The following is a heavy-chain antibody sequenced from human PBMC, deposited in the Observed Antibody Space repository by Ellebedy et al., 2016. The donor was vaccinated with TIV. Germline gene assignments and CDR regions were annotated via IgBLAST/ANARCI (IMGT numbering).Heavy chain of an antibody. CDR1: GFTFSGYG. V-gene: IGHV3-30*18. D-gene: IGHD6-6*01. J-gene: IGHJ4*02. Sequence: GESLKISXAASGFTFSGYGMQWVRQAPGKGLEWVAVISHDGSVRLYADSVKGRLTISRDNSRYTLYLQMNNLRAEDSAVYYCAKERDEYRSTSFDYWGQGTLVTVSS. CDR2: ISHDGSVR. CDR3: AKERDEYRSTSFDY.